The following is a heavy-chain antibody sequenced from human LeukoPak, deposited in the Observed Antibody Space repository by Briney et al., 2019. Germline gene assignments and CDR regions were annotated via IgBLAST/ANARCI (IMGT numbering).Heavy chain of an antibody. Sequence: GGALILSCAASGFTFSTFAMHWVRQAPGKGLEWVAVISFDGSNKYYADSVKGRFSISRDNSKNTLYLQVNSLRAEDTAVYYCSRGGLPLTFDWLSPSDYWGQGTLVTVSS. CDR1: GFTFSTFA. V-gene: IGHV3-30*04. D-gene: IGHD3-9*01. J-gene: IGHJ4*02. CDR2: ISFDGSNK. CDR3: SRGGLPLTFDWLSPSDY.